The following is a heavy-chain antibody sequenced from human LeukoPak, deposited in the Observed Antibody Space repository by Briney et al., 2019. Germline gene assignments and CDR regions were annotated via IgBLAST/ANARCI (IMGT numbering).Heavy chain of an antibody. D-gene: IGHD6-6*01. Sequence: GGSLRLSCAASGFTFSSYAMSWVGQAPGKGLEWVSAISGSGGSTYYADSVKGRFTISRDNSKNTLYLQMNSLRAEDTAVYYCAKDSSSSLVYYYYMDVWGKGTTVTVSS. J-gene: IGHJ6*03. V-gene: IGHV3-23*01. CDR3: AKDSSSSLVYYYYMDV. CDR2: ISGSGGST. CDR1: GFTFSSYA.